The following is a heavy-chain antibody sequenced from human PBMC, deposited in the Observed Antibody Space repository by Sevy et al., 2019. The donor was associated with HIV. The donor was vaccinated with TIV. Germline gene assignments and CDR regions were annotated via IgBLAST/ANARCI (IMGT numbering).Heavy chain of an antibody. CDR2: IYYNGNT. CDR1: DGSMSSYY. D-gene: IGHD5-12*01. CDR3: ARGTRDGYNLYFDS. J-gene: IGHJ4*02. Sequence: SETLSLTCTVSDGSMSSYYWSWIRQPPGKGLEWIGYIYYNGNTNYNPSLESRVTMSIHTSMTQFSLKLRSVNAADTAMYYCARGTRDGYNLYFDSWGQGTLVTVSS. V-gene: IGHV4-59*12.